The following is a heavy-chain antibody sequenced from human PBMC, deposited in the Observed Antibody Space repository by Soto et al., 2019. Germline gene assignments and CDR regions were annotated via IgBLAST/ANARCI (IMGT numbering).Heavy chain of an antibody. CDR2: IYYSGST. CDR3: ARGYCSGGSCLYYFDY. J-gene: IGHJ4*02. D-gene: IGHD2-15*01. V-gene: IGHV4-59*01. Sequence: SETLSLTCTVSGGSIISYYWSWSRQPPGKGLEWIGYIYYSGSTNYNPSLKSRVTISVDTSKNQFSLKLSSVTAADTAVYYCARGYCSGGSCLYYFDYWGQGTLVTVSS. CDR1: GGSIISYY.